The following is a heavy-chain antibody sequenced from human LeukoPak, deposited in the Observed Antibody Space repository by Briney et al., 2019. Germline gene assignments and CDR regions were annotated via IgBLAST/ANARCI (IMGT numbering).Heavy chain of an antibody. CDR1: GGSFSGYY. CDR3: ASSETIRGEEHDI. Sequence: PSETLSPTCAVYGGSFSGYYWSWIRQPPGKGLEWIGGINHSGSTNYNPSLKSRVTISVDTSKNQFSLKLSSVTAADTAVYYCASSETIRGEEHDIWGQGTMVTVSS. J-gene: IGHJ3*02. D-gene: IGHD3-10*01. CDR2: INHSGST. V-gene: IGHV4-34*01.